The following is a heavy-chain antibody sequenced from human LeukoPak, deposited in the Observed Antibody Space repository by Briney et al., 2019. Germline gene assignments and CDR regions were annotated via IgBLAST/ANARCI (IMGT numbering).Heavy chain of an antibody. Sequence: GRSLRLSCAASGFTFSSYGMHWVRQAPGKGLEWVAVILNDGSQEKYADSVKGRFTISRDNSKNTLFLQMNSLRAEDTAVYYCARVREGGSYPYNYYGLDVWGQGTTVTVSS. CDR1: GFTFSSYG. CDR3: ARVREGGSYPYNYYGLDV. V-gene: IGHV3-33*01. D-gene: IGHD1-26*01. CDR2: ILNDGSQE. J-gene: IGHJ6*02.